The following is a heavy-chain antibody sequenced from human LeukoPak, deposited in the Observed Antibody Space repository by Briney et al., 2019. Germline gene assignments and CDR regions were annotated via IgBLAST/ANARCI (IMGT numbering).Heavy chain of an antibody. CDR3: ARLSAYYDILTGRSNDAFDI. D-gene: IGHD3-9*01. CDR2: INHSGST. J-gene: IGHJ3*02. Sequence: SETLSLTCAVYGGSFSGYYWSWIRQPPGKGLEWIGEINHSGSTNYNPSLKSRVTISVDTSKNQFSLKLSSVTAADTAVYYCARLSAYYDILTGRSNDAFDIWGQGTMVTVSS. CDR1: GGSFSGYY. V-gene: IGHV4-34*01.